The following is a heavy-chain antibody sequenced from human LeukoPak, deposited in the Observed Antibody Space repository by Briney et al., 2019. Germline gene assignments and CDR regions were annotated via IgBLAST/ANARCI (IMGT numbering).Heavy chain of an antibody. V-gene: IGHV3-23*01. Sequence: GGSLRLSCVASGFTISNYAMSWVRQTPGKGLQWVSSISGTGGGTNYADSVKGRFTISRDNSKSTLYLQMNSLRAEDTAVYYCAKGGPLPISYYYYMDVWGKGTTVTVSS. CDR3: AKGGPLPISYYYYMDV. CDR2: ISGTGGGT. J-gene: IGHJ6*03. D-gene: IGHD3-3*02. CDR1: GFTISNYA.